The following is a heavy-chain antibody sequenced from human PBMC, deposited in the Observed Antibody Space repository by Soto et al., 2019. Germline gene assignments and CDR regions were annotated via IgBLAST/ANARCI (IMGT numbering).Heavy chain of an antibody. Sequence: SSETLSLTCTVSGASISSSYWSWIRQPPGKGLDRIGYIFHSGTPNYNPSLKSRVTISVDTSKNPFSLNLSSLTTANTAVYFCARGGNRYCSTSSGVGGFDYWGQGTLVTVSS. V-gene: IGHV4-59*01. CDR2: IFHSGTP. J-gene: IGHJ4*02. D-gene: IGHD6-6*01. CDR1: GASISSSY. CDR3: ARGGNRYCSTSSGVGGFDY.